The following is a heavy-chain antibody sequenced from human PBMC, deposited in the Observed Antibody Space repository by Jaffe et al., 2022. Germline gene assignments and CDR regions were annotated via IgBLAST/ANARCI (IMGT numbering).Heavy chain of an antibody. CDR1: GGSFSGYY. D-gene: IGHD2-2*01. CDR2: INHSGST. CDR3: ARRYCSSPSCRVDV. J-gene: IGHJ6*04. V-gene: IGHV4-34*01. Sequence: QVQLQQWGAGLLKPSETLSLTCAVYGGSFSGYYWSWIRQPPGKGLEWIGEINHSGSTNYNPSLKSRVTISVDTSKNQFSLRLSSVTAADTAVYYCARRYCSSPSCRVDVWGKGTTVTVSS.